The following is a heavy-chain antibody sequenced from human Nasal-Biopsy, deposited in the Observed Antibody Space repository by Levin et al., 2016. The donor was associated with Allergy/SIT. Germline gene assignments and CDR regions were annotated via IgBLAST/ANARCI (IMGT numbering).Heavy chain of an antibody. J-gene: IGHJ5*02. D-gene: IGHD3-3*02. CDR3: ARMYYHPRGRNPNWFDP. V-gene: IGHV1-8*01. CDR2: MNPNTGET. Sequence: ASVKVSCKASGYAFTDFEINWVRQATGQGLECMGWMNPNTGETRFARKFQGRITMTRNTSISTAYLELSSLRSEDTAMYYCARMYYHPRGRNPNWFDPWGQGTLVTVSS. CDR1: GYAFTDFE.